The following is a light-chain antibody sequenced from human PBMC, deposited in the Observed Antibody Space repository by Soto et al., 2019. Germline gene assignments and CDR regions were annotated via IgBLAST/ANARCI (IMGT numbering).Light chain of an antibody. V-gene: IGKV3-15*01. Sequence: ERVMAHAPATLSVSPVERATLACGASQSVSSNLACYQQKPGQAPSLLIYGASTRATGTPARFSGSGSGTEFTLTISSLQSEDFAVYYCQQYIRWPLTFGGGTKVDIK. CDR1: QSVSSN. CDR2: GAS. CDR3: QQYIRWPLT. J-gene: IGKJ4*01.